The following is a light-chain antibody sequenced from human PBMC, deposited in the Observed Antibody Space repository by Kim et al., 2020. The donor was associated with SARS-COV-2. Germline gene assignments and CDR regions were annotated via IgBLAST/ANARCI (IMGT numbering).Light chain of an antibody. CDR1: TGAVTSGHH. CDR2: DTS. CDR3: LLSYSADGPV. Sequence: GGTVTPPCDSSTGAVTSGHHPYWFQKKPGQAPRTLIFDTSNRHFWTPARFSGSLLGGKGALTLSGAQPEDEAEYYCLLSYSADGPVFGGGTQLTVL. V-gene: IGLV7-46*01. J-gene: IGLJ2*01.